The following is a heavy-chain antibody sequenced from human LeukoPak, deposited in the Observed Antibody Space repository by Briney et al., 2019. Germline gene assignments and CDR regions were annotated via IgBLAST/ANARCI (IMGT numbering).Heavy chain of an antibody. D-gene: IGHD2-2*01. Sequence: GGSLRLSCSASGFTFSNYKMNWVRQAPGKGLEWVSSISSSSSSIYYADSVKGRFTISRDNAKNSLFLQMNSLRAEDTAVYYCARERLVVVGDSYYYYGMDVWGQGTTVTVSS. CDR2: ISSSSSSI. J-gene: IGHJ6*02. CDR3: ARERLVVVGDSYYYYGMDV. CDR1: GFTFSNYK. V-gene: IGHV3-21*01.